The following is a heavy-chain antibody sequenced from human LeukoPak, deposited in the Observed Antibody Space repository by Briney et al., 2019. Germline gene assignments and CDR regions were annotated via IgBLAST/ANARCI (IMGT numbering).Heavy chain of an antibody. Sequence: SETLSLTCTVSGGSISSYYWSWIRQPPGKGLEWIGYIHYNGITNYNPSLKSRVTMSLDTSKNQVSLKLNSVTAADTAVYYCARRISSGGTYAHFDYWGQGTLVTVSS. D-gene: IGHD1-26*01. CDR2: IHYNGIT. CDR3: ARRISSGGTYAHFDY. J-gene: IGHJ4*02. CDR1: GGSISSYY. V-gene: IGHV4-59*08.